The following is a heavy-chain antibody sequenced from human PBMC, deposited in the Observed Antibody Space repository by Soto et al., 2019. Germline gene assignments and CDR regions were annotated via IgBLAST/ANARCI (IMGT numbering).Heavy chain of an antibody. CDR3: AETVPVVTHYDFYDMDV. V-gene: IGHV3-23*01. CDR2: ISSSGDII. Sequence: EVQLLESGGGLVQPGGSLRLSCAASGFTFRYYTMSWVRQAPGKGLEWVSAISSSGDIIYYADSVKGRFTISRDNSQNTLYLQMNRMRADDTAVDYCAETVPVVTHYDFYDMDVWCQGTTVTVSS. D-gene: IGHD2-2*01. J-gene: IGHJ6*02. CDR1: GFTFRYYT.